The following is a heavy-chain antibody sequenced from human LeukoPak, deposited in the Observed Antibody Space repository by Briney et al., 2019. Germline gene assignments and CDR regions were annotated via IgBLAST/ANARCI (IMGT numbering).Heavy chain of an antibody. V-gene: IGHV3-21*01. J-gene: IGHJ4*02. CDR3: ARRVTTFLS. D-gene: IGHD4-17*01. Sequence: PGGSLRLSCSASGFDLSPYTMNWVRQAPGKGLEWVTSISSTSTYMYYGDSLKGRFTISRDNAKNTLYLQLDSLGAEDTATYYCARRVTTFLSWGQGTLVIVSS. CDR1: GFDLSPYT. CDR2: ISSTSTYM.